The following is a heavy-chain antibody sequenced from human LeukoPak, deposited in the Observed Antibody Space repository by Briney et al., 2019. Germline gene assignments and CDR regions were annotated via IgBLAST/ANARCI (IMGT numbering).Heavy chain of an antibody. CDR1: GGTFSSYA. J-gene: IGHJ4*02. V-gene: IGHV1-69*13. CDR3: ARGGRAGDYAYFDY. CDR2: IIPISGTA. Sequence: ASVKVSCKASGGTFSSYAISWVRQAPGQGLEWMGGIIPISGTANYAQKFQGRVTITADESTSTAYMELSSLRSEDTAVYYCARGGRAGDYAYFDYWGQGTLVTVSS. D-gene: IGHD4-17*01.